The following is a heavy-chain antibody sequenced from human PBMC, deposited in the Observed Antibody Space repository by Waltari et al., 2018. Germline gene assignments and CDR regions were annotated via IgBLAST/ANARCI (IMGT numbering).Heavy chain of an antibody. CDR1: GFKFDNYA. J-gene: IGHJ5*02. CDR3: ARSPNHNWFDP. CDR2: VSPHGQHK. Sequence: QAQLVESGGGVVQPARSLRLSCAAAGFKFDNYAMHWIRQAPGKGLEWLAAVSPHGQHKYKTDSLQGRFTISRDNSKNVLFLQMTNLTTDDTAVYYCARSPNHNWFDPWGQGTLVTVSS. V-gene: IGHV3-30*03.